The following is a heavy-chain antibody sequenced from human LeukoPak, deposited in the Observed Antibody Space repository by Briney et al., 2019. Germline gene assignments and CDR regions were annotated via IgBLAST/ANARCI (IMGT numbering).Heavy chain of an antibody. CDR3: AGSIAAKAYYYYYYMDV. D-gene: IGHD6-13*01. Sequence: ASVKVSCKASGYTFTSYAMNWVRQAPGQGLEWMGWINTSTGNPTYAQGFTGRFVFSLDTSVSTAYLQISSLKAEDTAVYYCAGSIAAKAYYYYYYMDVWGKGTTVTVSS. V-gene: IGHV7-4-1*02. CDR1: GYTFTSYA. J-gene: IGHJ6*03. CDR2: INTSTGNP.